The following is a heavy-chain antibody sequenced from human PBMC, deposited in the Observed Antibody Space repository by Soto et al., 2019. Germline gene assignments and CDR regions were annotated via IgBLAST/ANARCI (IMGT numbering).Heavy chain of an antibody. V-gene: IGHV3-33*01. Sequence: QVQLVESGGGVVQPGRSLRLSCEGSGFTFRNHGMHWIRQSPGKGLEWLAVIWYDGSEKYYADSVKGRFTISRDNSKNTLYLQMNSLKVEDTAIYYCAWWSNNKVVDPWGQGTVVTVS. CDR3: AWWSNNKVVDP. J-gene: IGHJ5*02. D-gene: IGHD2-15*01. CDR2: IWYDGSEK. CDR1: GFTFRNHG.